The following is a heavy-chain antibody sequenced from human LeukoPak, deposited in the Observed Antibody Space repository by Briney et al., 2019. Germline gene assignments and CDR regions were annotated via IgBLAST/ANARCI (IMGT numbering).Heavy chain of an antibody. D-gene: IGHD6-19*01. J-gene: IGHJ6*03. CDR1: GYTFTGYY. V-gene: IGHV1-2*02. CDR3: ARGVAGAYYYYYMDV. CDR2: INPNSGDT. Sequence: ASVKVSCKASGYTFTGYYMHWVRQAPGQGLEWMGWINPNSGDTNYGQKFQGRVTMTRDTSISTAYMELSRLRSDDTAVYYCARGVAGAYYYYYMDVWGKGTTVTVSS.